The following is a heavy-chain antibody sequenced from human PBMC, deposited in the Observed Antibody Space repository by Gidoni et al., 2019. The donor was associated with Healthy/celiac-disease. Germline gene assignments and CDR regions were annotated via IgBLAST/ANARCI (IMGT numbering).Heavy chain of an antibody. D-gene: IGHD1-26*01. J-gene: IGHJ4*02. CDR2: IYHSGST. CDR3: ARVLVGATFDY. CDR1: GYSISSGYY. V-gene: IGHV4-38-2*01. Sequence: QVQLQESGPGLVKPSETLSLTCAVYGYSISSGYYWGWIRQPPGKGMEWIGSIYHSGSTYYNPSLKSRVTISVDTSKNQFSLKLSSVTAADTAVYYCARVLVGATFDYWGQGTLVTVSS.